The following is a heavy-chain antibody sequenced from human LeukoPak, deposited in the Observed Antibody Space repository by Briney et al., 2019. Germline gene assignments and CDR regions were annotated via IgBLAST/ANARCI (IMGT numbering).Heavy chain of an antibody. D-gene: IGHD3-22*01. CDR3: ARGADSSGYYSIFYFDY. CDR1: GGSISSYY. Sequence: PSETLSLTCTVSGGSISSYYWNWIRQPPGKGLEWIGYIYYSGSTNYNPSLKSRVTLSVDTSKNQFSLKLSSVTAADTAVYYCARGADSSGYYSIFYFDYWGQGTLVTVSS. V-gene: IGHV4-59*01. J-gene: IGHJ4*02. CDR2: IYYSGST.